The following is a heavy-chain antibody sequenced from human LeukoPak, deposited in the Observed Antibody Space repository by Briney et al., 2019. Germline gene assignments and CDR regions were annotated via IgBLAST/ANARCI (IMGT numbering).Heavy chain of an antibody. Sequence: APGKGLECVSFISFDVTNKSYAHSLKGPFPISTDNSKNTLYLQMNSLRAEDTAVYYCASQVGATTAYWGQGTLVTVSS. D-gene: IGHD1-26*01. J-gene: IGHJ4*02. CDR3: ASQVGATTAY. V-gene: IGHV3-33*01. CDR2: ISFDVTNK.